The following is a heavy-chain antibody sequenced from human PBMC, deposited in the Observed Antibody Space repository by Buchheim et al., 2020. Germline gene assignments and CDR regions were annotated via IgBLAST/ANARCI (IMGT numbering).Heavy chain of an antibody. V-gene: IGHV4-59*08. J-gene: IGHJ4*02. CDR2: MSYSGTT. CDR3: ARRSYAYDYFDY. CDR1: GGSITGYY. Sequence: QVQLQESGPGLVKPSETLSLTCTVSGGSITGYYWSWIRQPPGKGLEWIVYMSYSGTTNYNPSLKSRVSISVDTSNNQFSLKLSSVTAADTAVYYCARRSYAYDYFDYWGQGTL. D-gene: IGHD5-18*01.